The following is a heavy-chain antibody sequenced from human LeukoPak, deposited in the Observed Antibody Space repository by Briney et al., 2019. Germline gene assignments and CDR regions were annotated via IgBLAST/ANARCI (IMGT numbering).Heavy chain of an antibody. J-gene: IGHJ6*02. D-gene: IGHD5-12*01. CDR3: ARVTSGYDYSYYYYGMDV. Sequence: GASVKVSCKASGYTFTSYGISWVRQAPGQGLEWMGWISANNGNTNYAQKLQGRVTMTTDTSTSTAYMELRSLRSDDTAVYYCARVTSGYDYSYYYYGMDVWGQGTTVTVSS. CDR2: ISANNGNT. V-gene: IGHV1-18*01. CDR1: GYTFTSYG.